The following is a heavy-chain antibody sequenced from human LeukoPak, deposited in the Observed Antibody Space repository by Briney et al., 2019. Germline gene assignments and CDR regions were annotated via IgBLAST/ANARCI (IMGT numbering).Heavy chain of an antibody. Sequence: GASVKVSCKVSGYSLSELSVHWVRQAPGIGLEWMGGFTPEHGETTYAQNFHGRVTMTEDTSTGTAYMELSSLRSDDTAMYYCATGDYGGIYFDFWGQGTLVTVSP. CDR1: GYSLSELS. V-gene: IGHV1-24*01. CDR3: ATGDYGGIYFDF. J-gene: IGHJ4*02. D-gene: IGHD4-23*01. CDR2: FTPEHGET.